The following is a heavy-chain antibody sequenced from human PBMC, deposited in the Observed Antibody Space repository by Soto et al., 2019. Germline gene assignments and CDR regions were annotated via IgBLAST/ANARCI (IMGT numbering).Heavy chain of an antibody. CDR3: ARLTDAFDS. V-gene: IGHV1-46*01. J-gene: IGHJ3*02. D-gene: IGHD7-27*01. CDR2: INPSGGST. CDR1: GYTFTSYY. Sequence: ASVKVSCKAAGYTFTSYYMHWVRHPPGQALEWMGRINPSGGSTSYAQKFQGRVTMNRDTSTRTVYMELSSLRSEDTAVYYCARLTDAFDSWGQGTMVTVSS.